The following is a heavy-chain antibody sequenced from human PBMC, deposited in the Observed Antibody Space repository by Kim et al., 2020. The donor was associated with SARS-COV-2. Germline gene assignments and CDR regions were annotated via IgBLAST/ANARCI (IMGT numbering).Heavy chain of an antibody. J-gene: IGHJ6*03. CDR2: IYYSGST. V-gene: IGHV4-59*01. CDR1: GGSISSYY. D-gene: IGHD2-15*01. CDR3: VRDQMLQTSYYMDV. Sequence: SETLSLTCTVSGGSISSYYWSWIRQPPGKGLEWIGYIYYSGSTNYNPSLKSRVTISVDTSKNQFSLKLSSVTAADTAVYYCVRDQMLQTSYYMDVWGKGTTVTVSS.